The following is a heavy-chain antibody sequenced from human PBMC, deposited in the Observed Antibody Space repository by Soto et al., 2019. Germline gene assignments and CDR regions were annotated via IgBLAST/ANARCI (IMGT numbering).Heavy chain of an antibody. J-gene: IGHJ6*02. V-gene: IGHV3-64D*08. CDR1: GFTFSSYA. CDR2: ISSNGGST. D-gene: IGHD2-2*01. CDR3: VKVGFYCRSTSSHDTYSVMAV. Sequence: GGSLRLSCSASGFTFSSYAMHWVRQAPGKGLEYVSAISSNGGSTYYADSVKGRFTISRDNSKNTLYLQMSSLRAEDTAVYYCVKVGFYCRSTSSHDTYSVMAVWGQGTTVPVS.